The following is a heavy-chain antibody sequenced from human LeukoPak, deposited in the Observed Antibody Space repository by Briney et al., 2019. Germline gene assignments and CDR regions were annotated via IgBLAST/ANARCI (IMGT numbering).Heavy chain of an antibody. J-gene: IGHJ5*02. Sequence: GGSLRLSCVASGFTFSNYAMSWVRQAPGKGLEWVSALSGSGDNTYYADSVKGRFTISRDNSKNTLYLQMNSLRAEDTAVYYCAKEGASIAARYNWFDPWGQGTLVTVSS. D-gene: IGHD6-6*01. CDR1: GFTFSNYA. CDR3: AKEGASIAARYNWFDP. V-gene: IGHV3-23*01. CDR2: LSGSGDNT.